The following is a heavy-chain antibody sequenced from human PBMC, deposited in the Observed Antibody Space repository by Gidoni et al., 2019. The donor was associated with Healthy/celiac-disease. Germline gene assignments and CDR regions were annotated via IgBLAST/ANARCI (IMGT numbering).Heavy chain of an antibody. CDR2: ISSSGSTI. CDR1: GFPFSSYD. D-gene: IGHD2-15*01. CDR3: AREIGQGGTDAFDI. Sequence: EVQLVESGGGLVQPGGSLRLSCAASGFPFSSYDMTWVRQAPGKGLEWVSYISSSGSTIYYADSVKGRFTISRDNAKNSLYLQMNSLRAEDTAVYYCAREIGQGGTDAFDIWGQGTMVTVSS. J-gene: IGHJ3*02. V-gene: IGHV3-48*03.